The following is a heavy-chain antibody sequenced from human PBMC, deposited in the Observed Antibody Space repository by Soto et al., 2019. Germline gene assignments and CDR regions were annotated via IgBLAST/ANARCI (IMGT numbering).Heavy chain of an antibody. CDR1: GGSFSGYY. Sequence: QVQLQQWGAGLLKPSETLSLTCAVYGGSFSGYYWSWIRQPPGKGLEWIGEINHSGSTNYNPSLKSRVTISVDTSKNQFSLKLSSVTAADTAVYYCARGDHDYGDLGDYWGQGTLVTVSS. CDR2: INHSGST. D-gene: IGHD4-17*01. V-gene: IGHV4-34*01. J-gene: IGHJ4*02. CDR3: ARGDHDYGDLGDY.